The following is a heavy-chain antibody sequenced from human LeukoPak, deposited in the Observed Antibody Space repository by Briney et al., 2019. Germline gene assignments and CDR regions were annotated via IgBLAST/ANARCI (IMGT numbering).Heavy chain of an antibody. V-gene: IGHV3-64*01. D-gene: IGHD1-26*01. CDR3: VRVSGSYGY. Sequence: GGSLRLSCAASGFTFSSYAMHWVRQAPGKGLEYVSAISNNGGSTYYANSVEGRFNISRDNSKNTLYLQMGSLRAEDMAVYYCVRVSGSYGYWGQGTLVTVSS. J-gene: IGHJ4*02. CDR1: GFTFSSYA. CDR2: ISNNGGST.